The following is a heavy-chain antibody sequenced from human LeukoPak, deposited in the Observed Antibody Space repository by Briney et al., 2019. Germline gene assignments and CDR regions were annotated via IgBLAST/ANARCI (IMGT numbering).Heavy chain of an antibody. CDR1: GGSISSYY. D-gene: IGHD6-13*01. V-gene: IGHV4-59*01. CDR2: IYYSGST. CDR3: ARGGIAAADYWYFDL. Sequence: SETLSLTCTVSGGSISSYYWSWIRQPPGKGLEWIGYIYYSGSTNYNPSLKSRVTISVDTSKNQFSLKLSSVTAADTAVYYCARGGIAAADYWYFDLWGRGTLVTVSS. J-gene: IGHJ2*01.